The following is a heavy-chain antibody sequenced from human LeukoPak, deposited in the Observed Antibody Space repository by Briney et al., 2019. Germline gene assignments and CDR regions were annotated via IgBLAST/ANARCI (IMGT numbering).Heavy chain of an antibody. CDR3: AKLVGSTSNFDY. J-gene: IGHJ4*02. Sequence: GRSLRFSCAASGFTFSSYGIHWVRQAPGKGLEWVAVISYDGSKKYYADSVKGRFTISRDNSKNTLYLQMNSLRAEDTAVYYCAKLVGSTSNFDYWGQGTLVTVSS. CDR2: ISYDGSKK. CDR1: GFTFSSYG. D-gene: IGHD6-25*01. V-gene: IGHV3-30*18.